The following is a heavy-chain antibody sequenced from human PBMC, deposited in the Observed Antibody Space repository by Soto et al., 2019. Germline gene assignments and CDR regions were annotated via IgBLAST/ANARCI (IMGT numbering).Heavy chain of an antibody. CDR1: GDTFNTYP. Sequence: QVQMVQSGAEVKKPGSSVKISCKASGDTFNTYPITWVRQAPGQGLEWMGRIVPILGVPNSAQKFQGRLTFTADKSTATVYMELSSLRAEDTAFYYYARDGYAYGSGSFLATWGQGTLVIVSS. D-gene: IGHD3-10*01. J-gene: IGHJ5*02. V-gene: IGHV1-69*04. CDR2: IVPILGVP. CDR3: ARDGYAYGSGSFLAT.